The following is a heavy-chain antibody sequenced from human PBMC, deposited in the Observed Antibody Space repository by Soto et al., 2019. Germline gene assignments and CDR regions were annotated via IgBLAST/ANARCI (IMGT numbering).Heavy chain of an antibody. J-gene: IGHJ4*02. CDR2: ISYDATTK. V-gene: IGHV3-30-3*01. CDR3: ARDPLVVAPDYFDY. Sequence: QVQLVESGGGVVQPGRSLRLSCAASGFTFSSYPLHWVRQAPGKGLEWVAVISYDATTKYHADSVKGRFTISRDNSKNTLYLQMNSLRDEDTAVYYCARDPLVVAPDYFDYWGQGTLVTVSA. D-gene: IGHD2-15*01. CDR1: GFTFSSYP.